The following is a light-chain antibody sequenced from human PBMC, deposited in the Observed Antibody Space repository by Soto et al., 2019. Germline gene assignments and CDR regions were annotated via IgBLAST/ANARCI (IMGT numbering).Light chain of an antibody. CDR2: GAS. CDR1: QSVNSD. V-gene: IGKV3-15*01. Sequence: EVVMTQSPAILSVSPGERATLSCRASQSVNSDLAWYQQKPGQAPRLLIQGASTRATGFPAKFSGSGSGTEFTLTTSSLQSEDFGVYYCQQYKYWSRTFGQGTKVDIK. CDR3: QQYKYWSRT. J-gene: IGKJ1*01.